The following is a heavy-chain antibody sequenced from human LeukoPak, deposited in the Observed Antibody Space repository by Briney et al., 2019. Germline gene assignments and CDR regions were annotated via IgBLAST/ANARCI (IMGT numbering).Heavy chain of an antibody. Sequence: GGSLRLSCAASGFSFISYWMSWVRQAPGKGLEGVANIKQDGSAKNYVDSVKGRFTISRDNAKNSLYLQLNGLRAEDTAVYYCAGCAGNSCYFHYWGQGTLVIVSS. CDR2: IKQDGSAK. CDR1: GFSFISYW. V-gene: IGHV3-7*01. J-gene: IGHJ4*02. D-gene: IGHD1-1*01. CDR3: AGCAGNSCYFHY.